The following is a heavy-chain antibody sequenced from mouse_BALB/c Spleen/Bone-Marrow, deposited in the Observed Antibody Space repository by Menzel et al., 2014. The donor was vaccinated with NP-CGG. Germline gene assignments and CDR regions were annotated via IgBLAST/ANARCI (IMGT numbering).Heavy chain of an antibody. V-gene: IGHV5-6-3*01. J-gene: IGHJ2*01. D-gene: IGHD2-1*01. Sequence: EVHLVESGGGLVQPGGSLKLSCAASGFTFSNYGTSWVRQTPDKRLELVATINSNGGSTYYPDSVKGRFTISRDTAKNTLYLQVSSLKSEETAMYYCVRGNYGNYVDYFDFWGQGTTLTVSS. CDR1: GFTFSNYG. CDR3: VRGNYGNYVDYFDF. CDR2: INSNGGST.